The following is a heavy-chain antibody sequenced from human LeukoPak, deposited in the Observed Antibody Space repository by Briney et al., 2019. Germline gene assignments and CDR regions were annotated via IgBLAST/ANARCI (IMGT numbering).Heavy chain of an antibody. J-gene: IGHJ6*03. D-gene: IGHD2-2*01. CDR3: ARADSVPAGDYHYWYMDV. Sequence: GASVKVSCKASGFTLTGYYMHWVRQDPRQGLQWMGWIKPNSGDTDYAQKFQGRVTMTRDTSISTVYMELSRLRSDDTAVYYCARADSVPAGDYHYWYMDVWGKGTTVTVSS. CDR2: IKPNSGDT. V-gene: IGHV1-2*02. CDR1: GFTLTGYY.